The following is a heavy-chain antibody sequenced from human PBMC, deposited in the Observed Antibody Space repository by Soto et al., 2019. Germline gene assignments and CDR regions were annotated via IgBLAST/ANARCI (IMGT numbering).Heavy chain of an antibody. J-gene: IGHJ4*02. V-gene: IGHV3-30-3*01. D-gene: IGHD1-1*01. CDR2: ISYDGSNK. Sequence: GGSLRLSCAASGFTFSSYAMHWVRQAPGKGLEWVAVISYDGSNKYYADSVKGRFTISRDNSKNTLYLQMNSLRAEDTAVYYCARTGPNNTLDYWGQGTLVTVSS. CDR1: GFTFSSYA. CDR3: ARTGPNNTLDY.